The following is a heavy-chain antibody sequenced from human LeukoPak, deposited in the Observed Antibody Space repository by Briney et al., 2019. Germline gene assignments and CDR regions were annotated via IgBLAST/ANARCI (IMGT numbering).Heavy chain of an antibody. CDR3: AKDRHAPGRYCSSTICFPFDP. CDR2: ISYDGSNK. Sequence: GRSLRLSCAASGFTFSSYGMHWVRQAPNRGLEWVAVISYDGSNKYYADSVKGRFTISRDNSKNTMYLQMNSLRAEDTAVYYCAKDRHAPGRYCSSTICFPFDPWGQGTLVTVSS. CDR1: GFTFSSYG. V-gene: IGHV3-30*18. J-gene: IGHJ5*02. D-gene: IGHD2-2*01.